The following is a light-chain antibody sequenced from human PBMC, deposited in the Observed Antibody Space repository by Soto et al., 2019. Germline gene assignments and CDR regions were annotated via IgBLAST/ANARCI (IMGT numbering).Light chain of an antibody. J-gene: IGLJ3*02. CDR1: TSNIGTQT. CDR2: SSD. CDR3: SAWDDTLHGWV. V-gene: IGLV1-44*01. Sequence: QSVLTQAPSASGTPGQWVTISCSGSTSNIGTQTVNWYQQLPGTAPKLLIHSSDQRPSGVPDRFSASKSGTSASLAIGGLQSDDEADYYCSAWDDTLHGWVFGGGTKLTVL.